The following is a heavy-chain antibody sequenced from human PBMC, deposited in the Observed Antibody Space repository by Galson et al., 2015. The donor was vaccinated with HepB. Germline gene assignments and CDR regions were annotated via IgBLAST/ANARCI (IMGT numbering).Heavy chain of an antibody. J-gene: IGHJ4*02. CDR2: IYYSGST. CDR1: GGSISSYY. CDR3: ARGSSSWYYFDY. D-gene: IGHD6-13*01. Sequence: DTLSLTCTVSGGSISSYYWSWIRQPPGKGLEWIGYIYYSGSTNYNPSLKSRVTISVDTSKNQFSLKLSSVTAADTAVYYCARGSSSWYYFDYWGQGTLVTVSS. V-gene: IGHV4-59*01.